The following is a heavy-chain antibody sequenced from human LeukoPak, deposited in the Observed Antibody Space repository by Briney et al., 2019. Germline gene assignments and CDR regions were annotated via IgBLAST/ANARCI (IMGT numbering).Heavy chain of an antibody. Sequence: PSETLSLTCTVSGGSISSYYWSWIRQPAGKGLEWIGRIYTSGSTNYNPSLKSRVTMSVDTSKNQCSLKLSSVTAADTAVYYCARVVGYCSGGSCKVGYYFDFWGQGSLVTVSA. V-gene: IGHV4-4*07. D-gene: IGHD2-15*01. CDR2: IYTSGST. CDR1: GGSISSYY. CDR3: ARVVGYCSGGSCKVGYYFDF. J-gene: IGHJ4*02.